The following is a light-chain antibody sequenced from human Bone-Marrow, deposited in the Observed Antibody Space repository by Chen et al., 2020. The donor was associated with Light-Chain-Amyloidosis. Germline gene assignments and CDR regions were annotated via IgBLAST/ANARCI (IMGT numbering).Light chain of an antibody. V-gene: IGLV6-57*01. CDR2: EDD. CDR1: SGSIATND. Sequence: NFMLTQPHSVSESPGKTVIISCTRRSGSIATNDVQGYKQRPGSSPTTVIYEDDQRPTGVPDRFSVCIDRSSNTASLSISGLKTEDEADYDCQSYQGSSQGVFGGGTKLTVL. J-gene: IGLJ3*02. CDR3: QSYQGSSQGV.